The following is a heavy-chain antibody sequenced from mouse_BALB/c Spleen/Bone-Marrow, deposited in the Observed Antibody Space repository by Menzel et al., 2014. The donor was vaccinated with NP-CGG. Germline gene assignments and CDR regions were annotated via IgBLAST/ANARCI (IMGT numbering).Heavy chain of an antibody. CDR2: IDPANGNT. D-gene: IGHD1-2*01. CDR1: GFNIKDTY. Sequence: VHVKQSGAELVKPGASVKLSCTASGFNIKDTYMHWVKQRPEQGLEWIGRIDPANGNTKYDPKFQGKAIITTDTSSNTAYLQVSSLTSEDTAVYYCASATTATYYAMDYWGQGTSVTVSS. J-gene: IGHJ4*01. CDR3: ASATTATYYAMDY. V-gene: IGHV14-3*02.